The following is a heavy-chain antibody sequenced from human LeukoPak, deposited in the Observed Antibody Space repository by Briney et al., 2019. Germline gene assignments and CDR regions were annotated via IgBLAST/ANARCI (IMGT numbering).Heavy chain of an antibody. CDR1: GYTLTEVS. D-gene: IGHD1-26*01. J-gene: IGHJ6*02. Sequence: ASVKVSCKVSGYTLTEVSIHWVRQAPEKGLERMGGLDPEDDETIYAQKFQGRVTMTEDIATDTAYMELSSLRSEDTAVYYCAKVGAMGSGTYLYYNYYAMDVWGQGTTVTVSS. CDR2: LDPEDDET. CDR3: AKVGAMGSGTYLYYNYYAMDV. V-gene: IGHV1-24*01.